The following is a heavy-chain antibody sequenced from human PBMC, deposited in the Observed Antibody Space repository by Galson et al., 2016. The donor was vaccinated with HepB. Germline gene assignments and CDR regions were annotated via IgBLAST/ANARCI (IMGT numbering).Heavy chain of an antibody. Sequence: CAISGDSVTSDITTWNWIRQSPSRGLEWLGRTSYRSKWFTDYAVSVEGRITINSDISRNQFSLQLDSVTPDDTAAYFCTRGYMQTGMNVWGQGTTVTVSS. CDR3: TRGYMQTGMNV. J-gene: IGHJ6*02. CDR1: GDSVTSDITT. D-gene: IGHD5-18*01. V-gene: IGHV6-1*01. CDR2: TSYRSKWFT.